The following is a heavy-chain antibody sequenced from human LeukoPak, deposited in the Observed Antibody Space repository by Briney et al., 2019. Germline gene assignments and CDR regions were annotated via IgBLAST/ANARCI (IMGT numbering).Heavy chain of an antibody. D-gene: IGHD3-22*01. J-gene: IGHJ4*02. CDR2: IIPIFGTA. V-gene: IGHV1-69*13. Sequence: SVKVSCTASGGTFSSYAISWVRQAPGQGLEWMGGIIPIFGTANYAQKFQGRVTITADESTSTAYMELSSLRSEDTAVYYCASTPNPQIVVELYYFDYWGQGTLVTVSS. CDR3: ASTPNPQIVVELYYFDY. CDR1: GGTFSSYA.